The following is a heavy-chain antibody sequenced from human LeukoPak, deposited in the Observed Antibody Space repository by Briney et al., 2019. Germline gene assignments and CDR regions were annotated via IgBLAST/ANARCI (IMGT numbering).Heavy chain of an antibody. J-gene: IGHJ6*02. CDR3: AKGTSPYYYGMDV. Sequence: GGSLRLSCATSGFTFSSYAMSWVRQAPGKGLEWVSAIRGSGGGKYYADSVKGRFTISRDNSKNTLYLQMNSLRAEDTAVYYCAKGTSPYYYGMDVWGQGTTVTVSS. V-gene: IGHV3-23*01. D-gene: IGHD1-7*01. CDR1: GFTFSSYA. CDR2: IRGSGGGK.